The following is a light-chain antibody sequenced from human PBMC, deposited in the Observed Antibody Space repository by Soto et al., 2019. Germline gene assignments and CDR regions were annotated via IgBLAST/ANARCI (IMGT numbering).Light chain of an antibody. V-gene: IGKV1-39*01. CDR3: QQSYSLPSAT. CDR2: AAS. CDR1: QSISSY. Sequence: DIQMTQSPSSLSASVGDRVTITCRASQSISSYLNWYQQKPGKAPKLLIYAASSLQSGVPSRFSGSGSGTDFTLTISSLQPEDFATYYCQQSYSLPSATFGQGTRLEIK. J-gene: IGKJ5*01.